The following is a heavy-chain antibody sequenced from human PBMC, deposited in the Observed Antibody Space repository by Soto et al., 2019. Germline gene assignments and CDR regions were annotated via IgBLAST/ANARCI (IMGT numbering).Heavy chain of an antibody. J-gene: IGHJ4*02. Sequence: GGSLRLSCAASGFTFSSYAMSWVRQAPGKGLEWVSAITGSGGSTYYADSVKGRFTLSRDNSKNTLYLQMNSLRAEDTAVYYCAKDRGYYYDSSSAFDYWGQGALVTVSS. V-gene: IGHV3-23*01. CDR3: AKDRGYYYDSSSAFDY. CDR1: GFTFSSYA. D-gene: IGHD3-22*01. CDR2: ITGSGGST.